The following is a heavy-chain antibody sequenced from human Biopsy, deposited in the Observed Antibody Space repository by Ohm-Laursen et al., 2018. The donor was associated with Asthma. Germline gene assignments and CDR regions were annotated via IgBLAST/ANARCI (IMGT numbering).Heavy chain of an antibody. CDR1: GYTFNSAV. V-gene: IGHV1-18*01. J-gene: IGHJ6*02. D-gene: IGHD3-10*01. CDR3: ARAVDYSHYYGIDV. Sequence: ASVKVSCKTSGYTFNSAVITWVRQAPGQGLEWMGGISFYNGNTKVAQKLQDRVTMITDTSTSTAYMELRSLRSDDTAVYFCARAVDYSHYYGIDVWGQGTTVTVS. CDR2: ISFYNGNT.